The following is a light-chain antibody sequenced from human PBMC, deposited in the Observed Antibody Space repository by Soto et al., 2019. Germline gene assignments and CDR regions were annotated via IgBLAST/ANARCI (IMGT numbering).Light chain of an antibody. V-gene: IGKV1-39*01. CDR1: QTIIRY. CDR3: QQSYSTLSS. CDR2: AAS. Sequence: DIQMTQSPSSLSASVGDRVTITCRASQTIIRYLNWYQQKPGRAPNLLIYAASNFQSGVPSRFSGSASGTGFTLTISTLQAEDVATYYCQQSYSTLSSFGPGTKVEIK. J-gene: IGKJ3*01.